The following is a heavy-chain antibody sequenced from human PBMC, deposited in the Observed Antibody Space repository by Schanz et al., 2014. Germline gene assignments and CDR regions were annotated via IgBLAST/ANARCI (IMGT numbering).Heavy chain of an antibody. D-gene: IGHD2-21*02. Sequence: EVHLVESGGGLVQPGGSLRLSCAASGFTFSTYYMNWVRQAPGKGLEWVSSISSSSSYISYADSVKGRFTISRDNAKNSLYLQMNSLRAEDTAVYYCARPSDSSWYMDVWGKGTTVTVSS. V-gene: IGHV3-21*01. CDR2: ISSSSSYI. J-gene: IGHJ6*03. CDR3: ARPSDSSWYMDV. CDR1: GFTFSTYY.